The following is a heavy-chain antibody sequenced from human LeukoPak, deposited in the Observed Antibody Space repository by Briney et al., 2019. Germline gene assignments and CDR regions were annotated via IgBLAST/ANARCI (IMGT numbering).Heavy chain of an antibody. CDR2: IIPIFGTA. V-gene: IGHV1-69*13. CDR3: ARGPQFWSGQGDPFDY. D-gene: IGHD3-3*01. CDR1: GGTFSSYA. J-gene: IGHJ4*02. Sequence: SVKVSCKASGGTFSSYAISWVRQAPGQGLEWMGGIIPIFGTANYAQKFQGRVTITADESTSTAYMELSSLRSEGTAVYYCARGPQFWSGQGDPFDYWGQGTLVTVSS.